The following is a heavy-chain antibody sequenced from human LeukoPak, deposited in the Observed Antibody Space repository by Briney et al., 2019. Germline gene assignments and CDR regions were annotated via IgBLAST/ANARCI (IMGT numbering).Heavy chain of an antibody. CDR1: GYSISRGYY. D-gene: IGHD2-8*01. Sequence: SETLSLTCTVSGYSISRGYYWGWIRQPPGKGLEWIASIYHSGSTRYNPSLKSRVTISVDTSKNHFSLRLSSVTAADTAVYYCARDWGYCINGVCYAFDHWGQGTLVTVSS. CDR2: IYHSGST. CDR3: ARDWGYCINGVCYAFDH. V-gene: IGHV4-38-2*02. J-gene: IGHJ4*02.